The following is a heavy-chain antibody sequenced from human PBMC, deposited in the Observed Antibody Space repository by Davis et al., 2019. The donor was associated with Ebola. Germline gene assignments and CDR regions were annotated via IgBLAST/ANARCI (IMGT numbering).Heavy chain of an antibody. Sequence: ASVKVSCKASGYTFTSYAMHWVRQAPGQRLEWMGWINAGNGNTKYSQKFQGRVTITRDTSASTAYMELSSLRSEDTAVYYCARDLEWTLSAFDYWGQGTLVTVSS. CDR3: ARDLEWTLSAFDY. J-gene: IGHJ4*02. CDR1: GYTFTSYA. CDR2: INAGNGNT. V-gene: IGHV1-3*01. D-gene: IGHD3-3*01.